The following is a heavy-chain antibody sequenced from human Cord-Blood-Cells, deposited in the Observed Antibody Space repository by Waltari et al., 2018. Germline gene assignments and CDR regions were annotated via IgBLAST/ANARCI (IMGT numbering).Heavy chain of an antibody. CDR2: SSGSGGST. V-gene: IGHV3-23*01. D-gene: IGHD3-10*01. CDR3: AKEFTMVRGVIDY. CDR1: GFTFSSYA. Sequence: EVQLLESGGGLVQPGGSLRLSCAASGFTFSSYAMSWVRQAPGKGLEGVSASSGSGGSTDYAHSVKGRFTISRDNSKNSLYLQMNSLRAEDTALYYCAKEFTMVRGVIDYWGQGTLVTVSS. J-gene: IGHJ4*02.